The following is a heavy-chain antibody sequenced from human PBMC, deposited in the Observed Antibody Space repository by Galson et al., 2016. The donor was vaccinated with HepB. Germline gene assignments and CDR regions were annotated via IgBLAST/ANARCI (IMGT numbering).Heavy chain of an antibody. CDR1: GFSVIYNS. V-gene: IGHV3-53*01. D-gene: IGHD2-21*01. CDR2: IYPGGGT. J-gene: IGHJ4*03. Sequence: LRLSCAVSGFSVIYNSMNWVRQAPGKGLEWVSVIYPGGGTKYADSVKDRFTLSTDNSKNTLYLQMNNLRDEDTAVYYCTKHEVRTHDYWGQGTPVTVSS. CDR3: TKHEVRTHDY.